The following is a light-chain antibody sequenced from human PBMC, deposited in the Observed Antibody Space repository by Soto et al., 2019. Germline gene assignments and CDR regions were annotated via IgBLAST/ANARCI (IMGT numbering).Light chain of an antibody. Sequence: QAVVTQPPSVSGAPGQRVTISCAGSSSNIGAGYDVHWYQQLPGASPKLLIYANDNRPSGVPDRFSGSKSGTSASLAVTGLQAEDEADYYCQSYDSSLSVVFGGGTQLTVL. CDR2: AND. CDR3: QSYDSSLSVV. V-gene: IGLV1-40*01. CDR1: SSNIGAGYD. J-gene: IGLJ2*01.